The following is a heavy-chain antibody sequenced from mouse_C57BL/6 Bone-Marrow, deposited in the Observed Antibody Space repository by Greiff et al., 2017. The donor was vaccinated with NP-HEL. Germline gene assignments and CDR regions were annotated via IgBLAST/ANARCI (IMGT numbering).Heavy chain of an antibody. Sequence: QVQLQQSGAELARPGASVKLSCKASGYTFTSYGISWVKQRTGQGLEWIGEIYPRSGNTYYNEKFKGKATLTADKSSSSAYMELRSLTSEDSAVYFCARGRFLITTGRFAYWGQGTLVTVSA. J-gene: IGHJ3*01. CDR1: GYTFTSYG. CDR3: ARGRFLITTGRFAY. D-gene: IGHD1-1*01. CDR2: IYPRSGNT. V-gene: IGHV1-81*01.